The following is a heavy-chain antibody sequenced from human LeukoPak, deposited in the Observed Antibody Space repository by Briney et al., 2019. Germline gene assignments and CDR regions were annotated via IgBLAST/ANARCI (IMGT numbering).Heavy chain of an antibody. CDR1: GYTFTGYY. V-gene: IGHV1-2*02. J-gene: IGHJ5*02. CDR3: ARQGIQLWLPDWFDP. Sequence: ASVKVSCKASGYTFTGYYIHWVRQAPGQGLEWMGWINPNSGGTNYAQKFQGRVTMTRDTSISTAYMELSRLRSDDTAVYYCARQGIQLWLPDWFDPWGQGTLVTVSS. D-gene: IGHD5-18*01. CDR2: INPNSGGT.